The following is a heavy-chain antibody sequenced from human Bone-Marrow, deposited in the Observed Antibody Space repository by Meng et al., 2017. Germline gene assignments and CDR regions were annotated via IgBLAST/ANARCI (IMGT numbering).Heavy chain of an antibody. CDR3: ARLTGPWGSDGMDV. CDR2: ISSSGSTI. CDR1: GFTFSSYE. V-gene: IGHV3-48*03. D-gene: IGHD3-16*01. J-gene: IGHJ6*02. Sequence: GESLKISCAASGFTFSSYEMNWVRQAPGKGLEWVSYISSSGSTIYYADSVKGRFTISRDNAKNSLYLQMNSLRAEDTAVYYCARLTGPWGSDGMDVWGQGTTVTVSS.